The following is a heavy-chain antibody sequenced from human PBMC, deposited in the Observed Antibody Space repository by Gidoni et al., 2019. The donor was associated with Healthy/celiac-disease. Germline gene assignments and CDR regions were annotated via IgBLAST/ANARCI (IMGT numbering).Heavy chain of an antibody. CDR3: ARHPTYYYDSSGYYGWEENY. J-gene: IGHJ4*02. Sequence: QLQLQESGPGLVKPSETLSLTCTVSGGSISSSSYYWGWVRQPPGKGLEWIGSIYYSGSTYYNPSLKSRVTISVDTSKNQFSLKLSSVTAADTAVYYCARHPTYYYDSSGYYGWEENYWGQGTLVTVSS. CDR2: IYYSGST. V-gene: IGHV4-39*01. CDR1: GGSISSSSYY. D-gene: IGHD3-22*01.